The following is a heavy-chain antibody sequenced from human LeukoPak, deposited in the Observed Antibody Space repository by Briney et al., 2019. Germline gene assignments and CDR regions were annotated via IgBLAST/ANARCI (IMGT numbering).Heavy chain of an antibody. CDR1: GGSISSYF. Sequence: SETLSLTCTVSGGSISSYFWSWIRQPAGKGLEWIGRIHTSGSTNYNSSLKTRVAMSLDTSKNQSSLNLTSVTAADTAVYYCARETRESRYFDLWGRSTPVTVS. D-gene: IGHD4-23*01. J-gene: IGHJ2*01. CDR3: ARETRESRYFDL. CDR2: IHTSGST. V-gene: IGHV4-4*07.